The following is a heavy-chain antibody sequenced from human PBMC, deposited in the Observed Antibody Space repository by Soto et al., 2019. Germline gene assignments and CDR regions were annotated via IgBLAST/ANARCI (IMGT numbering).Heavy chain of an antibody. Sequence: EVQLLESGGGLVQPGGSLRLSCVASGFPFSNYYMDWVRQAPGKGLEWVAVISGSEDNLHYADSVKGRFTISRDNSMNTLYLQMNSLRADDTAIYYCAKDLHWFAMDVWGQGTTVTVSS. D-gene: IGHD3-10*01. J-gene: IGHJ6*02. CDR2: ISGSEDNL. V-gene: IGHV3-23*01. CDR1: GFPFSNYY. CDR3: AKDLHWFAMDV.